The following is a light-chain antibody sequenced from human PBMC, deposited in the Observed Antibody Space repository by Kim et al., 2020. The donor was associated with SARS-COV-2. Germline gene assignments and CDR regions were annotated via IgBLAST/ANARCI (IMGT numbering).Light chain of an antibody. CDR2: DAS. CDR3: QQRANWPTVT. V-gene: IGKV3-11*01. CDR1: QSVGSY. Sequence: ELVLTQSPATLSLSPGERATLSCRASQSVGSYLAWYQQRPGQAPRLLSYDASNRATGIPARFSGSGSGTDFTLTINSLEPEDFAVYYCQQRANWPTVTVGGRTKVDSK. J-gene: IGKJ4*01.